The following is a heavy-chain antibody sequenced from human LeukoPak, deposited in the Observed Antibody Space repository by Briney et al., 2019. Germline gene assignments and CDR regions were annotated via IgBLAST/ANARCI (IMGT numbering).Heavy chain of an antibody. J-gene: IGHJ4*02. D-gene: IGHD3-10*01. Sequence: GGSLRLSCAAPGFTFTNYWMSGVRQAPGKGLGWVANIKADGSEKFYVDSVKGRFTISRDNAKNSLYLQMNSLRAEDTAVYYCARESSVVRGVITDFDYWGQGTLVTVSS. CDR3: ARESSVVRGVITDFDY. V-gene: IGHV3-7*01. CDR2: IKADGSEK. CDR1: GFTFTNYW.